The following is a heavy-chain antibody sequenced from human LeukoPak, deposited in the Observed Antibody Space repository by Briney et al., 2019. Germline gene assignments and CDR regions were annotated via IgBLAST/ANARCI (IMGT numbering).Heavy chain of an antibody. Sequence: GGSLRLSCAASGFSLRNYWMHWVRQAPGEGLVWVSRINLDGSSTWHADSVKGRFTTSRDNAKNTLYLQMHSLRAEDTAVYYCAKDRPQYRDGYWGQGTLVTVSS. J-gene: IGHJ4*02. D-gene: IGHD5-24*01. CDR3: AKDRPQYRDGY. CDR2: INLDGSST. CDR1: GFSLRNYW. V-gene: IGHV3-74*01.